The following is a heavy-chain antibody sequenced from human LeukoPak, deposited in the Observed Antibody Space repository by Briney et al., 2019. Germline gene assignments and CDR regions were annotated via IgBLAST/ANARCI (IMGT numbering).Heavy chain of an antibody. Sequence: GASVKVSCKASGYTFTAYYMHWVRQAPGQGLEWMGWINPNTGGTNYAQKFQGRVTMTTDTSTSTAYMELRSLRSDDTAVYYCARGGYYYGSGSYYKDAFDIWGQGTMVTVSS. J-gene: IGHJ3*02. CDR1: GYTFTAYY. D-gene: IGHD3-10*01. V-gene: IGHV1-2*02. CDR2: INPNTGGT. CDR3: ARGGYYYGSGSYYKDAFDI.